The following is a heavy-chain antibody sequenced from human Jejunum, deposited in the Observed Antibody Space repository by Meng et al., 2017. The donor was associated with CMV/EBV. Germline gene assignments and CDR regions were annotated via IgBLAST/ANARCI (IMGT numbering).Heavy chain of an antibody. CDR3: AHRHRLRDFDY. D-gene: IGHD4-17*01. CDR1: GVSLSTSGVG. V-gene: IGHV2-5*02. Sequence: QITLKESGPTLVKPTQTLTLTWTFSGVSLSTSGVGVGWIRQPPGKALEWLALIYWDDDKRYSPSLKNRLTITKDTSKNQVVLTLTNIDPVDTATYYCAHRHRLRDFDYWGQGTLVTVSS. J-gene: IGHJ4*02. CDR2: IYWDDDK.